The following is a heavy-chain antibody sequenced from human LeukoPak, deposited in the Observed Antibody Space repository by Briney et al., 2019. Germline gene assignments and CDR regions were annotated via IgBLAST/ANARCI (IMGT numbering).Heavy chain of an antibody. D-gene: IGHD3/OR15-3a*01. Sequence: GGSLRLSWAASGFTFSSYALHWVRQAPGKGLEWVAVISYDGGNKYYADSVKGRFTISRDNSKNTLYLHMNNLRAEDTAVYYCAKDLSASVDWSMDYWGQGTLVTVSS. CDR3: AKDLSASVDWSMDY. J-gene: IGHJ4*02. CDR2: ISYDGGNK. CDR1: GFTFSSYA. V-gene: IGHV3-30-3*01.